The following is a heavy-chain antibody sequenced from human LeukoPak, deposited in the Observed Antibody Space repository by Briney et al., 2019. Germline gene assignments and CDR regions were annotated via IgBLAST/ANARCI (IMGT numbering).Heavy chain of an antibody. CDR2: IKRSGST. CDR1: GGSFNGHH. CDR3: ARGTTVTTFQAGTYYYYYIDV. V-gene: IGHV4-34*01. Sequence: PSETLSLTCAVYGGSFNGHHWTWIRQAPGKELEWIGEIKRSGSTNYNPSPKSRVTISVDTSKNHFSLKLSSVTAADTALYYCARGTTVTTFQAGTYYYYYIDVWGKGTTVAVSS. D-gene: IGHD4-17*01. J-gene: IGHJ6*03.